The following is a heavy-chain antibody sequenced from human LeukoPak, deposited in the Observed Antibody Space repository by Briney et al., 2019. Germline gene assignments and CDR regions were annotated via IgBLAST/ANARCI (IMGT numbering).Heavy chain of an antibody. D-gene: IGHD1-7*01. V-gene: IGHV3-33*06. Sequence: PGRSLRLSCAASGFTLSSYGIHWVRQAPGKGLEWVAVIWYDGSKKYYADSVKGRFTISRDNSKNTLYLHMNSLRAEDTAVYYCAKARVVELDAFDIWGQGTMVTVSS. J-gene: IGHJ3*02. CDR1: GFTLSSYG. CDR3: AKARVVELDAFDI. CDR2: IWYDGSKK.